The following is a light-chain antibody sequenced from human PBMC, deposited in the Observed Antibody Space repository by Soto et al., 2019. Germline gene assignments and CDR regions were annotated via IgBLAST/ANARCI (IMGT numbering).Light chain of an antibody. CDR2: GAS. CDR1: QSIASY. Sequence: EMILTQSPATLSLSPGERATLSCRASQSIASYLAWYQQKPGQAHRLLIFGASTRATGIPARFNGSGSGTDFTLTISSREPEDFAVYYCQQRSNWPPLTFGGGTNVEIK. V-gene: IGKV3-11*01. CDR3: QQRSNWPPLT. J-gene: IGKJ4*01.